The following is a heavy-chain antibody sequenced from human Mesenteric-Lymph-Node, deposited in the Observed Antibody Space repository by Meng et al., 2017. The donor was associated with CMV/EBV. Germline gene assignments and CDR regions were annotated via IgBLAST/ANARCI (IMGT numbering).Heavy chain of an antibody. CDR3: ARILDYSNYEGPPYGMDV. J-gene: IGHJ6*02. Sequence: SGPTLVKPTQTLTLTCTFSGFSLSTSGMCVSWVRQPPGKALEWLALIDWDDDKYYSTSLKTRLTISKDTSKNQVVLTMTNMDPVDTATYYCARILDYSNYEGPPYGMDVWGQGTTVTVSS. CDR2: IDWDDDK. CDR1: GFSLSTSGMC. V-gene: IGHV2-70*20. D-gene: IGHD4-11*01.